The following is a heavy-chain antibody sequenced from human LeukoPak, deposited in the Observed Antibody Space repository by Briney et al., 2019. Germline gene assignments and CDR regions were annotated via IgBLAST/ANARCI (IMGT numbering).Heavy chain of an antibody. CDR2: IIPILGIA. D-gene: IGHD6-19*01. CDR1: GGTFSSYA. Sequence: SVKVSCKSSGGTFSSYAISWVRQPPGQGLEWVGRIIPILGIANYAQKFQGRVTITADKSTSTAYMELSSLRSEDTAVYYCARDLGTSRAGTYYFDYWGQGTLVTVSS. CDR3: ARDLGTSRAGTYYFDY. J-gene: IGHJ4*02. V-gene: IGHV1-69*04.